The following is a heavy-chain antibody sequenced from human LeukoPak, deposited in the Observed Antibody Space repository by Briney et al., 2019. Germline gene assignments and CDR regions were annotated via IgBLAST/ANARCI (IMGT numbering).Heavy chain of an antibody. J-gene: IGHJ4*02. V-gene: IGHV4-34*01. Sequence: SETLSLTCAVYGGSFSGYYWSWIRQPPGKGLEWIGEINHSGSTNYNPSLKSRVTISVDTSKNQSSLKLSSVTAADTAVYYCTRSKRVAGTLWYWGQGTLGTVSS. CDR1: GGSFSGYY. CDR2: INHSGST. CDR3: TRSKRVAGTLWY. D-gene: IGHD6-13*01.